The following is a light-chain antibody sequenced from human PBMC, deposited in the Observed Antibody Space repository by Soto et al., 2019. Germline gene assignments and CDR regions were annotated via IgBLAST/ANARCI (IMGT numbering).Light chain of an antibody. V-gene: IGKV3-20*01. CDR3: QHYSSASGT. CDR1: QSVSNSY. Sequence: EIVLTQSPGTLSLSPGERATLSCWASQSVSNSYLAWYQQKPGQAPRLLVYGAFRRATGIPDRFSGSGSGTDFALTISRLGPEDSAGYYCQHYSSASGTFGQGTKVDIK. CDR2: GAF. J-gene: IGKJ1*01.